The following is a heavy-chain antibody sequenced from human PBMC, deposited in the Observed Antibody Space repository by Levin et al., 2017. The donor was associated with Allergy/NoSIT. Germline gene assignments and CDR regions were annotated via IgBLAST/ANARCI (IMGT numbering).Heavy chain of an antibody. CDR3: ARLFSGYDYFDY. CDR2: INPNSGGT. CDR1: GYTFTGYY. D-gene: IGHD5-12*01. V-gene: IGHV1-2*06. Sequence: AASVKVSCKASGYTFTGYYMHWVRQAPGQGLEWMGRINPNSGGTNYAQKFQGRVTMTRDTSISTAYMELSRLRSDDTAVYYCARLFSGYDYFDYWGQGTLVTVSS. J-gene: IGHJ4*02.